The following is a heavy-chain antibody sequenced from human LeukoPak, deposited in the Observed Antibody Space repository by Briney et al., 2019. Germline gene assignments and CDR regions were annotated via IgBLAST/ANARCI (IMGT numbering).Heavy chain of an antibody. J-gene: IGHJ4*02. Sequence: GGSLRLSCAASGFTFSSYALSWVRQAPGKGLEWVSVMCGSGGTTHYADSVKGRFTISRDNSKNTLYLQMNSLRAEDTAVYYCARDFHDSSGSYGVDYWGQGTLVTVSS. V-gene: IGHV3-23*01. CDR2: MCGSGGTT. CDR1: GFTFSSYA. D-gene: IGHD3-22*01. CDR3: ARDFHDSSGSYGVDY.